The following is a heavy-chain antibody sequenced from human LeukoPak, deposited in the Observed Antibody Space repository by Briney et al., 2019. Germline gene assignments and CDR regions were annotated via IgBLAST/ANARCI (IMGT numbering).Heavy chain of an antibody. CDR1: GGSISSYY. Sequence: SETLSLTCTVSGGSISSYYWSWIRQPPGKRLEWIGYIYHSGSTNYNSSLKSRVTISVDTSKNQFSLKLSSVTAADTAVYYCARGGTGTEAADYWGQGTLVTVSS. CDR2: IYHSGST. CDR3: ARGGTGTEAADY. V-gene: IGHV4-59*08. J-gene: IGHJ4*02. D-gene: IGHD1-1*01.